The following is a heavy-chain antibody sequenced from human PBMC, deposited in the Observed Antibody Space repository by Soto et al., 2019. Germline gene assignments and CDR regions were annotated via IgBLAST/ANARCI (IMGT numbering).Heavy chain of an antibody. Sequence: SETLSLTCTVSGGSISNYYWSWIRQPAGKGLEWIGRIYTSGNTNYNPSLKSRVAMSVDTSKNQFSVKLSSVTAADTAVYYCVREGGYSLYYFDYWGQGTLVTVSS. D-gene: IGHD4-4*01. J-gene: IGHJ4*02. CDR1: GGSISNYY. CDR2: IYTSGNT. V-gene: IGHV4-4*07. CDR3: VREGGYSLYYFDY.